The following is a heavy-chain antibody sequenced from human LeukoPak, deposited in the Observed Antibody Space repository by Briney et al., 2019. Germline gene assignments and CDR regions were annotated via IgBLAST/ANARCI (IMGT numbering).Heavy chain of an antibody. CDR2: ISWNSGSI. J-gene: IGHJ4*02. CDR1: GFTFDDYA. V-gene: IGHV3-9*01. CDR3: AKDGTSGLDY. Sequence: GRSLRLSCAASGFTFDDYAMHWVRQAPGKGLEWVSGISWNSGSIGYADSVKGRLTISRDNAKNSLYLQMNSLRAEDTALYYCAKDGTSGLDYWGQGTLVTVSS. D-gene: IGHD1-7*01.